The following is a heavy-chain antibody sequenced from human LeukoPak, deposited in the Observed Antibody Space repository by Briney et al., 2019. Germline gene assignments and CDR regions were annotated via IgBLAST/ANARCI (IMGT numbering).Heavy chain of an antibody. D-gene: IGHD1-1*01. CDR1: GGTFSSYA. J-gene: IGHJ3*02. Sequence: SVKVSCKASGGTFSSYAISWVRQAPGQGLEWMGGIIPIFGTANYAQKFQGRVTITADESTSTAYMELSSLRSEDTAVYYCARAEIGLRYNWNDVTAFDIWGQGTTVTVSS. CDR2: IIPIFGTA. V-gene: IGHV1-69*01. CDR3: ARAEIGLRYNWNDVTAFDI.